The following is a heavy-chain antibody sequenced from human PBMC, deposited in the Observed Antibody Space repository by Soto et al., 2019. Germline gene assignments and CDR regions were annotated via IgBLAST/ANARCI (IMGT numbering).Heavy chain of an antibody. J-gene: IGHJ4*01. Sequence: ASVRVSCKASGYAFTSYGMSWVGQAPVRGLEWMGWISAYNGNTNYAQKLQGRVTMTTDTSTSTAYMELRSLRSDDTAVYYCARAGYRTNRVGHRGFDYWG. CDR1: GYAFTSYG. CDR2: ISAYNGNT. D-gene: IGHD2-8*01. V-gene: IGHV1-18*04. CDR3: ARAGYRTNRVGHRGFDY.